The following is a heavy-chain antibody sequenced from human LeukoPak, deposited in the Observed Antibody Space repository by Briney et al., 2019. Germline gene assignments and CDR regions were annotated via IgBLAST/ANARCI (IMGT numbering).Heavy chain of an antibody. J-gene: IGHJ4*02. CDR3: AIVGATRVLGY. V-gene: IGHV3-72*01. Sequence: GGSLRLSCAASGFTFSDHYMDWVRQAPGKGLEWVGRIRNKANRYTTEYAASVKGRFTISRDDSKNSLYLQMNSLKTEDTAVYYCAIVGATRVLGYWGQGTLVTVSS. CDR1: GFTFSDHY. D-gene: IGHD1-26*01. CDR2: IRNKANRYTT.